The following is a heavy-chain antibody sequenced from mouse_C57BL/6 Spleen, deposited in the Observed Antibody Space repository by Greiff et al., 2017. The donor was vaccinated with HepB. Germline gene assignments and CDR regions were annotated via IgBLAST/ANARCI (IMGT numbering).Heavy chain of an antibody. V-gene: IGHV1-26*01. CDR1: GYTFTDYY. Sequence: VQLQQSGPELVKPGASVKISCKASGYTFTDYYMNWVKQSHGKSLEWIGDINPNNGGTSYNQKFKGKATLTVDKSSSTAYMELRSLTSEDSAVYYCARYVITTGVAPFGYWGQGTLVTVSA. CDR3: ARYVITTGVAPFGY. J-gene: IGHJ3*01. D-gene: IGHD1-1*01. CDR2: INPNNGGT.